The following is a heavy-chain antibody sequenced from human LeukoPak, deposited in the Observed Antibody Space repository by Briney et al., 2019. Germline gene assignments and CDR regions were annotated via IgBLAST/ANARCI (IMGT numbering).Heavy chain of an antibody. Sequence: GASVKVSCKASGYTFTGYYMHWVRQAPGQGLEWMGWINPNSGGTNYAQKFQGRVTMTRDTSISTAYMELSRLRSDDTAVYYCARGTAIWFGELLPYEYYFDYWGQGTLVTVSS. CDR1: GYTFTGYY. J-gene: IGHJ4*02. D-gene: IGHD3-10*01. CDR3: ARGTAIWFGELLPYEYYFDY. CDR2: INPNSGGT. V-gene: IGHV1-2*02.